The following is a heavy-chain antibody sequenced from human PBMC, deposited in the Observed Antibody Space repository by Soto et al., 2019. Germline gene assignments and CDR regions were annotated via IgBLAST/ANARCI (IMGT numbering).Heavy chain of an antibody. CDR2: INSSGGHT. CDR1: GYTFTRHY. Sequence: QVQLVQSGAEVKKPGASVKVSCKASGYTFTRHYIHWVRQAPGQGLEWMGIINSSGGHTYYAQKFQGRFTMISDTSTSTVYMELSSLRSEDTAVYYCARDLLAAGSDALDIWGQGTMVTVSS. J-gene: IGHJ3*02. CDR3: ARDLLAAGSDALDI. D-gene: IGHD6-13*01. V-gene: IGHV1-46*01.